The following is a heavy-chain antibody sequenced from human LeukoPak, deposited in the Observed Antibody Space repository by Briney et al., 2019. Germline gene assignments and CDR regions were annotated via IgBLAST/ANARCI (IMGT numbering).Heavy chain of an antibody. Sequence: ASVKVSCKASGYTFTSYGISWVRQAPGQGLEWMGWINTNTGNPTYAQGFTGRFVFSLDTSVSTAYLQISSLKAEDTAVYYCARDQYSSSWTEYNWFDPWGQGTLVTVSS. V-gene: IGHV7-4-1*02. J-gene: IGHJ5*02. CDR2: INTNTGNP. D-gene: IGHD6-13*01. CDR1: GYTFTSYG. CDR3: ARDQYSSSWTEYNWFDP.